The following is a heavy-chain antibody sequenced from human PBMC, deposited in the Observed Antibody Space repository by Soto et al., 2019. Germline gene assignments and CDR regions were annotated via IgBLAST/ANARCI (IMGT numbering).Heavy chain of an antibody. CDR3: AGGWGTSCYAACSDY. CDR2: IYYSGST. Sequence: SETLSLTCTVSGGSISSYYCSWIRQPPGKGLEWIGYIYYSGSTNYNPSLKSRVTISVDTSKNQFSLKLSSVTAADTAVYYCAGGWGTSCYAACSDYWGQGTLVTVSS. V-gene: IGHV4-59*08. D-gene: IGHD2-2*01. J-gene: IGHJ4*02. CDR1: GGSISSYY.